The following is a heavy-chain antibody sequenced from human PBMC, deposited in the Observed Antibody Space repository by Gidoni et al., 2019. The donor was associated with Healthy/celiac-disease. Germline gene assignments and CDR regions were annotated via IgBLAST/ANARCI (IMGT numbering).Heavy chain of an antibody. J-gene: IGHJ4*02. D-gene: IGHD3-3*01. V-gene: IGHV3-23*01. CDR3: AKVSGDFWSGLLSFDY. Sequence: EVQLLESGGGLVQPGGSLRLSCAASGFTFSSHAMSWVRQAPGKGLEWVSAISGSGGSTYYADSVKGRFTISRDNSKNTLYLQMNSLRAEDTAVYYCAKVSGDFWSGLLSFDYWGQGTLVTVSS. CDR2: ISGSGGST. CDR1: GFTFSSHA.